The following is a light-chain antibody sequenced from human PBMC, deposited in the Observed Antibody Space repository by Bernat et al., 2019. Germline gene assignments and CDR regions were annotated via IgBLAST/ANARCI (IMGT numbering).Light chain of an antibody. CDR2: GAS. V-gene: IGKV3-20*01. J-gene: IGKJ1*01. CDR3: KEYGSRPPT. Sequence: EIVLTQSPDTLSLSPGARATLSCRASQTVRGNCLAWYQQKPGQAPRLLIFGASNRASGIPDGFSGSGSGTVFTLTNSSLEPEDSAVYYCKEYGSRPPTFGQGAKVEIK. CDR1: QTVRGNC.